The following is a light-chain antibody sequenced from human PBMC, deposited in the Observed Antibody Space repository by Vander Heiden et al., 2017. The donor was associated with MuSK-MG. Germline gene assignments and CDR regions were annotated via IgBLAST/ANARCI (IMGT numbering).Light chain of an antibody. CDR3: RQFNSYPLT. V-gene: IGKV1-13*02. Sequence: AIQLTQSPSSLSASVGDRATITCRASQGISNSLAWYQQKPGKAPKVLVYDASTLQSGVPSRFSGSGSGTDFTLTISSLQPEDIATYYCRQFNSYPLTFGQGTQLEIE. J-gene: IGKJ5*01. CDR2: DAS. CDR1: QGISNS.